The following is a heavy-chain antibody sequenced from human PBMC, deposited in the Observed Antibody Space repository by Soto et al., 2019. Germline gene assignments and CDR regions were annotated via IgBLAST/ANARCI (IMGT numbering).Heavy chain of an antibody. V-gene: IGHV4-4*02. CDR3: AGEGRLNWFAP. CDR2: IKHTGDA. Sequence: QVHLQESGPGLVKPSETLSLTCAVSGDSIKTETWWSWLRQLPGTGLERIGEIKHTGDANANPALQRRVPMSVARGKLDFSLTLSSVTAADPAVQFCAGEGRLNWFAPWGQGTLVTVSS. J-gene: IGHJ5*01. CDR1: GDSIKTETW.